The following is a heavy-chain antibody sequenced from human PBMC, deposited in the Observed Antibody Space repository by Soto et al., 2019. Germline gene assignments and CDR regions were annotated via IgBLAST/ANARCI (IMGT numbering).Heavy chain of an antibody. CDR2: MSYDGSNK. D-gene: IGHD3-22*01. J-gene: IGHJ4*02. CDR3: AKAQSIVLLAPHDY. CDR1: GFTFSSYA. V-gene: IGHV3-30*18. Sequence: PGGSLRLSCAASGFTFSSYAMHWVRQAPGKGLEWVAVMSYDGSNKYYADSVKGRFTISRDNSKNTLYLQMNSLRAEDTAVYYCAKAQSIVLLAPHDYWGQGTLVTVSS.